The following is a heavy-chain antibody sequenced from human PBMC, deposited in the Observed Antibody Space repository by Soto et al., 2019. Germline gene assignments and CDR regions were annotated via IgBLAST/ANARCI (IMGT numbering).Heavy chain of an antibody. CDR1: GYTFTNHG. CDR3: ARGGISSSEGLDY. V-gene: IGHV1-18*01. J-gene: IGHJ4*02. D-gene: IGHD6-13*01. CDR2: ISPYNGDT. Sequence: GGSVKVSCKASGYTFTNHGISWVRQAPGEGLEWMGWISPYNGDTNNAQKFQGRVTMTTDTPTNTGFMELTRLTSDDTAVYYCARGGISSSEGLDYWGQGTLVTVSS.